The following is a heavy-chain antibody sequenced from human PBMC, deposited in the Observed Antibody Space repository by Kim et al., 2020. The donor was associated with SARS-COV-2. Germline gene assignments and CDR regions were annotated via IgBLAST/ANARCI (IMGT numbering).Heavy chain of an antibody. Sequence: SETLSLTCTVPGGPISSYYWSWIRQPPGKGLEWIGYIYYSGSTNYNPSLKSRVTISVDTSKNQFSLKLSSVTAADTAVYYCARAHRRQQLDDWGQGTLVTVSS. V-gene: IGHV4-59*01. CDR2: IYYSGST. J-gene: IGHJ4*02. CDR3: ARAHRRQQLDD. D-gene: IGHD6-13*01. CDR1: GGPISSYY.